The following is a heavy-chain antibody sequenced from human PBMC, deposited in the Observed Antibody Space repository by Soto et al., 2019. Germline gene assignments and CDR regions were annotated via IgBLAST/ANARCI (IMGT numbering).Heavy chain of an antibody. Sequence: ASVKVSCKASGYTFTSYGISWVRQAPGQGLEWMGWISAYNGNTNYAQKLQGRVTMTTDTSTSTAYMELRGLRSDDTAVYYCARGETPYNWNGIDYWGQGTLVTVSS. CDR2: ISAYNGNT. CDR3: ARGETPYNWNGIDY. J-gene: IGHJ4*02. CDR1: GYTFTSYG. V-gene: IGHV1-18*01. D-gene: IGHD1-20*01.